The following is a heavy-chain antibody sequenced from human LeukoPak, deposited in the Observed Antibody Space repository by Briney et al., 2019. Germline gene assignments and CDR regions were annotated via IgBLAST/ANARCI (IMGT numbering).Heavy chain of an antibody. CDR2: IGYDGSNK. CDR3: AKSRSGYYQLAFDI. CDR1: GFTFSSYG. J-gene: IGHJ3*02. D-gene: IGHD3-22*01. V-gene: IGHV3-30*02. Sequence: GGSLRLSCAASGFTFSSYGMHWVRQAPGKGLEWVAFIGYDGSNKYYADSVKGRFTISRDNSKNTLYLQMNSLRAEDTAVYYCAKSRSGYYQLAFDIWGQGTMVTVSS.